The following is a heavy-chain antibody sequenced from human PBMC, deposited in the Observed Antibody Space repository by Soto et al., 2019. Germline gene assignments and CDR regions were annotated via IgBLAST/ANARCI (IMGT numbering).Heavy chain of an antibody. CDR2: IIPIFGTA. CDR1: GGTFSSYA. CDR3: ASGSYYGSGIYYYYGMDV. V-gene: IGHV1-69*13. J-gene: IGHJ6*02. D-gene: IGHD3-10*01. Sequence: GASVKVSCKASGGTFSSYAISWVRQAPGQGLEWMGGIIPIFGTANYAQKFRGRVTITADESTSTAYMELSSLRSEDTAVYYCASGSYYGSGIYYYYGMDVWGQGTTVTVSS.